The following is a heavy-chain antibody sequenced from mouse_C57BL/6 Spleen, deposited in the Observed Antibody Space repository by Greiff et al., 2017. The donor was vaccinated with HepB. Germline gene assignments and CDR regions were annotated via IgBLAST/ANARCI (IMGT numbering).Heavy chain of an antibody. CDR2: SYPRSGNT. CDR3: ASHYYGSSPYYFDY. J-gene: IGHJ2*01. CDR1: GYTFTSYG. V-gene: IGHV1-81*01. Sequence: QVQLQQSGAELARPGASVKLSCKASGYTFTSYGISWVKQSTGQGLEWIGESYPRSGNTYYNEKFKGKATLTADKSSSTAYMELRSLTSEDSSGYFGASHYYGSSPYYFDYWGQGTTLTVSS. D-gene: IGHD1-1*01.